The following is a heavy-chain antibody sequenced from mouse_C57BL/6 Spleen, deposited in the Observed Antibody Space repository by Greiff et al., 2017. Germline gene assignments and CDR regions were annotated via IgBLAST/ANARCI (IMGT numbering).Heavy chain of an antibody. V-gene: IGHV5-4*01. CDR3: ARDEGDDGYYFDY. J-gene: IGHJ2*01. Sequence: EVKLVESGGGLVKPGGSLKLSCAASGFTFSSYAMSWVRQTPEKRLEWVATISDGGSYTYYPDNVKGRFTISRDNAKNNLYLQMSHLKSEDTAMYYCARDEGDDGYYFDYWGQVATLTVSS. CDR2: ISDGGSYT. D-gene: IGHD2-3*01. CDR1: GFTFSSYA.